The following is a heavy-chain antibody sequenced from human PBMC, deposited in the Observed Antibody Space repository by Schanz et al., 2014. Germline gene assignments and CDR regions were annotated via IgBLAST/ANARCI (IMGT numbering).Heavy chain of an antibody. Sequence: EVQLVESGGGLVQPGGSLRLSCAASGFTFSSYWMHWVRQAPGKGLVWISRINSDGSSASYADSVKGRFTISRDNAKNTLYVQMNSLRAEDTAVYYCAKAKSGAHGAFDIWGQGTMVTVSS. J-gene: IGHJ3*02. CDR3: AKAKSGAHGAFDI. V-gene: IGHV3-74*01. D-gene: IGHD3-10*01. CDR2: INSDGSSA. CDR1: GFTFSSYW.